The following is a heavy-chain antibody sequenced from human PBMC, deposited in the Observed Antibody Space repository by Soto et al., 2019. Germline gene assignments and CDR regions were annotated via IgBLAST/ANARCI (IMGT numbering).Heavy chain of an antibody. D-gene: IGHD2-8*01. CDR3: AEPIGVYDYYGMDV. CDR2: ISYDGSKK. V-gene: IGHV3-30*18. J-gene: IGHJ6*02. CDR1: GFTFSSYG. Sequence: QVQLVESGGGVVQPGRSLRLSCAASGFTFSSYGMHWVRQAPGKGLEWVAVISYDGSKKYYADYVKGRFTISRDNSKNTLYLQMNSLRAEDTAVYYCAEPIGVYDYYGMDVWGQGNTVTVSS.